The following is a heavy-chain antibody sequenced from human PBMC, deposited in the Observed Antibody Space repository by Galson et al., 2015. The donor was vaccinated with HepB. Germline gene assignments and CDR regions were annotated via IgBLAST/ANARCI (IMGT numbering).Heavy chain of an antibody. CDR3: ARGVPILGGAFDI. Sequence: SLRLSCAASGFPYSTSNMVWFRQAAGKGLEWLSYIDSTSRAICYADSVKGRFTVSRDNGQNSLSLQMNSLRVGDTAVYYCARGVPILGGAFDIWGQGTIVSVSA. CDR1: GFPYSTSN. CDR2: IDSTSRAI. V-gene: IGHV3-48*01. J-gene: IGHJ3*02. D-gene: IGHD2-21*01.